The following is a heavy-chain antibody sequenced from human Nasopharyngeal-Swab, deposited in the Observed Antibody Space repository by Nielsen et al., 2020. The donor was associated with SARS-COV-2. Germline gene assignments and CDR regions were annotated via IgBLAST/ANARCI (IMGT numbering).Heavy chain of an antibody. D-gene: IGHD6-13*01. CDR1: GGSISSGGYS. CDR3: ARVSPGSSWYPYYFDY. V-gene: IGHV4-30-2*01. CDR2: IYHSGST. Sequence: SETLSLTCAVSGGSISSGGYSWSWIRQPPGKGLEWIGYIYHSGSTYYNPSLKSRVTISVDKSKNQFSLKLSSVTAADTAVYYCARVSPGSSWYPYYFDYWGQGTLVTVSS. J-gene: IGHJ4*02.